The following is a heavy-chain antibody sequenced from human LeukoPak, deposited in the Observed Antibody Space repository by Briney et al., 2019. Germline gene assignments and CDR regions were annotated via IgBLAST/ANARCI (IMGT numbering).Heavy chain of an antibody. CDR1: GYTFINYG. D-gene: IGHD2-8*01. J-gene: IGHJ4*02. CDR3: GRVINGFIDY. CDR2: ITTSNGNT. V-gene: IGHV1-18*01. Sequence: GASVKASCKASGYTFINYGISWVRQAPGQGLEWMGWITTSNGNTNYAQKFQGKFTMTTDTSTSTAYMELKSLRSDDTAVYYCGRVINGFIDYWGQGTLVTVSS.